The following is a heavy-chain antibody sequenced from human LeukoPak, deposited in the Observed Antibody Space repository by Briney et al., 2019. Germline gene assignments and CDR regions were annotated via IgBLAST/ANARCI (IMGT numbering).Heavy chain of an antibody. CDR1: EFTFGDYT. D-gene: IGHD5-12*01. Sequence: GGSLRLSCTASEFTFGDYTISWVRQAPGKGLEWLGFIRSKDNDGTTDYAASVKGRFIISRDDSKSVAYLEMNDVKIEDTAVYYCTRDRWGGGYISRGMDVWGKGTTVTISS. CDR3: TRDRWGGGYISRGMDV. J-gene: IGHJ6*04. V-gene: IGHV3-49*04. CDR2: IRSKDNDGTT.